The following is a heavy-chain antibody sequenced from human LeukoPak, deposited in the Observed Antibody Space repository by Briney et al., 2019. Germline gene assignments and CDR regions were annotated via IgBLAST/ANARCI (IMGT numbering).Heavy chain of an antibody. Sequence: GRSLRLSCAASGFTFDDYAMHWVRQAPGKGLESVAGISWNRGSIGYADSVKGRFTISRDNAKNSLYLQMNSLRAEDTALYYCAKGSPGLTVAGTMDVWGQGTTLTVSS. D-gene: IGHD6-19*01. J-gene: IGHJ6*02. CDR1: GFTFDDYA. CDR2: ISWNRGSI. CDR3: AKGSPGLTVAGTMDV. V-gene: IGHV3-9*01.